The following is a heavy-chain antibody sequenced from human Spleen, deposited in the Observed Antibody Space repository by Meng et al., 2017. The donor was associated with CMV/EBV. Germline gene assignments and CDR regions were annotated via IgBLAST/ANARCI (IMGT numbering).Heavy chain of an antibody. CDR3: AKDKYSSGWYGFDY. J-gene: IGHJ4*02. D-gene: IGHD6-19*01. CDR2: IRYDGSNK. V-gene: IGHV3-30*02. Sequence: GESLKISCAASGFTFSSYGIYWVRQAPGKGLEWVAFIRYDGSNKDYADPVKGRFTISRDNSKNTLYLQMNSLRPEDTAVYYCAKDKYSSGWYGFDYWGQGTLVTVSS. CDR1: GFTFSSYG.